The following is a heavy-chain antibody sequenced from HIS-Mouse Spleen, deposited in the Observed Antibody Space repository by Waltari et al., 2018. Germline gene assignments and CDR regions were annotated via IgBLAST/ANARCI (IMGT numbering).Heavy chain of an antibody. CDR2: IYYSGST. CDR3: ARSGYSSSWYRY. V-gene: IGHV4-59*01. D-gene: IGHD6-13*01. CDR1: GGSISSYY. Sequence: QVQLQESGPGLVKPSETLSLTCTVSGGSISSYYWSWLRQPPGKGLEWIGYIYYSGSTNYNPSLKSRVTISVDTSKNQFSLKLSSVTAADTAVYYCARSGYSSSWYRYWGQGTLVTVSS. J-gene: IGHJ4*02.